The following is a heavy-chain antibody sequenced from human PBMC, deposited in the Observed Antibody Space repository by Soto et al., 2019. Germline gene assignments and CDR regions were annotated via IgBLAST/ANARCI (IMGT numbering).Heavy chain of an antibody. CDR3: ARDVGSSPDYYYYGMDV. CDR2: ISAYNGNT. V-gene: IGHV1-18*04. J-gene: IGHJ6*02. Sequence: RASVKVSCKASGYTFTSYGISRVRQAPGQGLEWMGWISAYNGNTNYAQKLQGRVTMTTDTSTSTAYMALRSLRSDDTAVYYCARDVGSSPDYYYYGMDVWGQGTTVTVSS. CDR1: GYTFTSYG. D-gene: IGHD6-6*01.